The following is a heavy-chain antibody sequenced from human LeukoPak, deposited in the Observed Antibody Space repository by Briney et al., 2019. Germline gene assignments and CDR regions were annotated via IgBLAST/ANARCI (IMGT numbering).Heavy chain of an antibody. Sequence: SETLSLTCTVSGGSISSGSYYWSWIRQPAGKGLEWIRRIYTSGSTNYNPSLKSRVTISVDTSKNQFSLKLSSVTAADTAVYYCARGQSHLRYFDWLSRPNFDYWGQGTLVTVSS. CDR3: ARGQSHLRYFDWLSRPNFDY. V-gene: IGHV4-61*02. D-gene: IGHD3-9*01. J-gene: IGHJ4*02. CDR1: GGSISSGSYY. CDR2: IYTSGST.